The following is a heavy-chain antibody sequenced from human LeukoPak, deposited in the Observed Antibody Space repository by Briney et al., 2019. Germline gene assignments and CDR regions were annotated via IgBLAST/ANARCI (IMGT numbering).Heavy chain of an antibody. CDR3: ARGGIAAAGTMAEYFQH. Sequence: SQTLSLTCAIPGDSVSSNSAAWNWIRQSPSRGLEWLGRTYYRSKWYNDYAVSVKSRITINPDTSKNQFSLQLNSVTPEDTAVYYCARGGIAAAGTMAEYFQHWGQGTLVTVSS. D-gene: IGHD6-13*01. CDR1: GDSVSSNSAA. V-gene: IGHV6-1*01. CDR2: TYYRSKWYN. J-gene: IGHJ1*01.